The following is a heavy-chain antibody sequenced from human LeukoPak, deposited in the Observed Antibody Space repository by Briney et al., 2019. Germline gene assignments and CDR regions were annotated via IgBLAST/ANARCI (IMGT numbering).Heavy chain of an antibody. CDR3: ARAEGYGGELDS. J-gene: IGHJ4*02. D-gene: IGHD4-23*01. V-gene: IGHV3-30*04. Sequence: GRSLRRSCAASGFTFSTYAMHWVRQAPGKGLEWVAVIPYDGSNKYYADSVKGRFTISRENSKNRLYLQMNSLRAEDTAVYYCARAEGYGGELDSWGQGTLVTVSS. CDR1: GFTFSTYA. CDR2: IPYDGSNK.